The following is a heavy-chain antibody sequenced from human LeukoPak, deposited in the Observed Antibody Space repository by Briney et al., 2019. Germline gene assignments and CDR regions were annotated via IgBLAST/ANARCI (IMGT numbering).Heavy chain of an antibody. V-gene: IGHV3-23*01. Sequence: GGSLRLSCAAFGFSFSSYAMTWVRQAPGKGLEWVSSISGGGGSTSYADSVKGRFTISRDNSKNTLYLQMNSLRVEDTAVYYCAQKVYDSGLLYWGQGTLVTVSS. CDR3: AQKVYDSGLLY. CDR1: GFSFSSYA. D-gene: IGHD5/OR15-5a*01. J-gene: IGHJ4*02. CDR2: ISGGGGST.